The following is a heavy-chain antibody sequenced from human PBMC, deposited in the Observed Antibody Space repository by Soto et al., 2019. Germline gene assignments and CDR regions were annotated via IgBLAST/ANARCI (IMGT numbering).Heavy chain of an antibody. J-gene: IGHJ6*02. Sequence: QVQLVESGRGVVQPGRSLSLSCAASGFTFRNYGMHWVRQAPGKGLEWVAVIADDGSTKYYADSVKGRFTISRDTSRNSLYLQMTSLRTEDTAVYYCAKVLRAFVRPLRDGLDVWGQGTTVIVSS. D-gene: IGHD2-8*01. V-gene: IGHV3-30*18. CDR1: GFTFRNYG. CDR3: AKVLRAFVRPLRDGLDV. CDR2: IADDGSTK.